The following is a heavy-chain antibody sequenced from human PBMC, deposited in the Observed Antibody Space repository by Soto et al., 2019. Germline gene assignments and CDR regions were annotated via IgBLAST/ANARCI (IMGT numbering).Heavy chain of an antibody. CDR1: GFTFSDYY. V-gene: IGHV3-11*03. D-gene: IGHD3-22*01. CDR3: ARNKKDYYDSSPGLYYFDY. J-gene: IGHJ4*02. CDR2: ISSSSSYT. Sequence: PGGSLRLSCAASGFTFSDYYMSWIRQAPGKGLEWVSYISSSSSYTNYADSVKGRFTISRDNAKDSLYLQMNSLRAEDTAVYYCARNKKDYYDSSPGLYYFDYWGQGTLVTVSS.